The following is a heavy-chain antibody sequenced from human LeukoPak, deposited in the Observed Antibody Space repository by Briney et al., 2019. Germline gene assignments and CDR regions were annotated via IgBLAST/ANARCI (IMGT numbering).Heavy chain of an antibody. V-gene: IGHV1-18*01. CDR1: GYTFTSYG. D-gene: IGHD6-13*01. J-gene: IGHJ5*02. CDR2: ISAYNGNT. CDR3: AREPGIAAAATPWFDP. Sequence: ASVKVSCKASGYTFTSYGISWVRQAPGQGLEWMGWISAYNGNTNYAQKLQGRVTMTTDTSTSTAHMELRSLRSDDTAVYYCAREPGIAAAATPWFDPWGQGTLVTVSS.